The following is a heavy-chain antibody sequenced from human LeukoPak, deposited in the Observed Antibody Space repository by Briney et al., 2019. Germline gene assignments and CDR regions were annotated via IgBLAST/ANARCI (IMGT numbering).Heavy chain of an antibody. CDR2: IYTSGST. V-gene: IGHV4-4*09. CDR3: AGSYNWNIGDY. Sequence: PSETLSLTCTVSGGSISSYYWGWIRQPPGKGLEWIGYIYTSGSTNYNPSLKSRVTISVDTSKNQFSLKLSSVTAADTAVYYCAGSYNWNIGDYWGQGTLVTVSS. D-gene: IGHD1-1*01. J-gene: IGHJ4*02. CDR1: GGSISSYY.